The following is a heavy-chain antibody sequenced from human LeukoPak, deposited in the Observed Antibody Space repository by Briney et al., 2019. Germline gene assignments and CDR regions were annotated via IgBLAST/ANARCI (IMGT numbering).Heavy chain of an antibody. V-gene: IGHV3-11*04. CDR1: GFTLSDYY. D-gene: IGHD2-15*01. Sequence: GGSLRLSCAASGFTLSDYYMSWIRQAPGKGLEWVSYISSSGNTIYYADSVKGRFTISRDNAKNSLYLQMNSLRAEDTAVYYCARDKWKILPSFDPWGQGTLVTVSS. J-gene: IGHJ5*02. CDR3: ARDKWKILPSFDP. CDR2: ISSSGNTI.